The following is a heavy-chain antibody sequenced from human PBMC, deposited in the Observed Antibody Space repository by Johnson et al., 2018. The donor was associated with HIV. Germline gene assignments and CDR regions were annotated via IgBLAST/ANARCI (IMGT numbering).Heavy chain of an antibody. V-gene: IGHV3-20*04. CDR2: INWNGGST. D-gene: IGHD5-24*01. CDR1: GFTFDNYA. J-gene: IGHJ3*02. Sequence: VQLVESGGGVVRPGGSLRLSCAASGFTFDNYAMSWVRQAPGKGLEWVSGINWNGGSTGYADSVKGRFTISRDNAKNTLYLQMNSLRAEDTALYYCARACREGYTCDAFDIWGQGTMVTVSS. CDR3: ARACREGYTCDAFDI.